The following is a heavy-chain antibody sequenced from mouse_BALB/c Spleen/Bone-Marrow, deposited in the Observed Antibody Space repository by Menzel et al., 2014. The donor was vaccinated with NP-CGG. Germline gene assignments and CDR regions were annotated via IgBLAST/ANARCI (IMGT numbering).Heavy chain of an antibody. CDR3: ARSRDYGSSYYAMDY. CDR1: GFNIKDTY. Sequence: EVMLVESGAELVKPGASVKLSCTASGFNIKDTYMHWVKQRPEQGLEWIGRIDPANGNTKYDPKFQGKATITADTSSNTAYLQLSSLTSEDTAVYYCARSRDYGSSYYAMDYWGQGTSVTVSS. V-gene: IGHV14-3*02. D-gene: IGHD1-1*01. J-gene: IGHJ4*01. CDR2: IDPANGNT.